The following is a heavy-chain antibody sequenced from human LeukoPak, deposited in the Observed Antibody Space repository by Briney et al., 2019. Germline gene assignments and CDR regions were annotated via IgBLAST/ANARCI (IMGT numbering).Heavy chain of an antibody. Sequence: AGGSLRLSCAASGFTVSSNYMSWVRQAPGKGLEWVSVIYSGGSTYYADSVKGRFTISRDNSKNTLYLQMNSLRAEDTAVYYCAKSLYVTAVSVIYWGQGTLVTVSS. J-gene: IGHJ4*02. D-gene: IGHD6-19*01. CDR2: IYSGGST. V-gene: IGHV3-53*01. CDR3: AKSLYVTAVSVIY. CDR1: GFTVSSNY.